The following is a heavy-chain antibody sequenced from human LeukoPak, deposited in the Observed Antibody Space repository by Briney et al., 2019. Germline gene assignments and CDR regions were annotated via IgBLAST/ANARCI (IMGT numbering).Heavy chain of an antibody. Sequence: ASVKVSCKASGYTFTGYYMHWVRQAPGQGLEWMGWINPNSGGTNYAQKFQGRVTMTRDTSISKAYMELSRLRSDDTAVYYCARDTSITYYYYGMDVWGQGTTVTVSS. V-gene: IGHV1-2*02. CDR1: GYTFTGYY. CDR2: INPNSGGT. D-gene: IGHD1-14*01. CDR3: ARDTSITYYYYGMDV. J-gene: IGHJ6*02.